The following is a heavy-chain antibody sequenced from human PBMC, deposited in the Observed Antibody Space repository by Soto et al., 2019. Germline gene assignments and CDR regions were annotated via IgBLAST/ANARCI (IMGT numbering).Heavy chain of an antibody. CDR2: ISFEGSKK. J-gene: IGHJ3*01. CDR1: GFIFSSYP. V-gene: IGHV3-30*04. D-gene: IGHD4-17*01. CDR3: ARANYGDTALDL. Sequence: QVQLVESGGGVVQPGRSLRLSCAASGFIFSSYPMQWIRQVPGKGLEWVAVISFEGSKKYYADSVRGRFTISRDNSKNTMDLQMNNLRVEDTAVYYCARANYGDTALDLWGQGTMVTVSS.